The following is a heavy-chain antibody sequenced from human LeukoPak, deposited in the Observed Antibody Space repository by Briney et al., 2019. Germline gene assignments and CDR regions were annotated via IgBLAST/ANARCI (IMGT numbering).Heavy chain of an antibody. Sequence: SETLSLTCTVSGGSISSSSYYWGWIRQPPGKGLEWIGSIYYSGSTYYNPSLKSRVTTSVDTSKNQFSLKLSSVTAADTAVYYCARPQSDTADAFDIWGQGTMVTASS. CDR3: ARPQSDTADAFDI. CDR2: IYYSGST. J-gene: IGHJ3*02. V-gene: IGHV4-39*01. CDR1: GGSISSSSYY. D-gene: IGHD5-18*01.